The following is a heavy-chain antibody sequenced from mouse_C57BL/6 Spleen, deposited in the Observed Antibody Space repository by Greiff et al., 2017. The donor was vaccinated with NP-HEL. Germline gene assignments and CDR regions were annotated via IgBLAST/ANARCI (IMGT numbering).Heavy chain of an antibody. V-gene: IGHV1-82*01. D-gene: IGHD1-1*01. Sequence: VQLQESGPELVKPGASVKISCKASGYAFSSSWMNWVKQRPGKGLEWIGRIYPGDGDTNYNGKFKGKATLTADKSSSTAYMQLSSLTSEDSAVYFCARGRGGSSSWFAYWGQGTLVTVSA. CDR1: GYAFSSSW. CDR3: ARGRGGSSSWFAY. CDR2: IYPGDGDT. J-gene: IGHJ3*01.